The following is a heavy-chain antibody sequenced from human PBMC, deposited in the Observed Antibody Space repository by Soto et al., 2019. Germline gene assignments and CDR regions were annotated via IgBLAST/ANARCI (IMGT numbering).Heavy chain of an antibody. CDR2: ISSSSSYI. CDR3: AWLPLGLGGGAFDI. J-gene: IGHJ3*02. D-gene: IGHD3-16*01. V-gene: IGHV3-21*01. Sequence: EVQLVESGGGLVKPGGSLRLSCAASGFTFSSYSMNWVRQAPGKGLEWVSSISSSSSYIYYADSVKGRFTISRDNAKNSLCLQMNSLGAEDTGVYYCAWLPLGLGGGAFDIWGQGTMVTVSS. CDR1: GFTFSSYS.